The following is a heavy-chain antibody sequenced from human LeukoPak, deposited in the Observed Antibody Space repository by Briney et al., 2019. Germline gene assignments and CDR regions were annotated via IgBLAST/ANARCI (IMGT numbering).Heavy chain of an antibody. J-gene: IGHJ5*02. D-gene: IGHD6-19*01. V-gene: IGHV7-4-1*02. CDR3: AREDSSGWYWFDP. CDR2: INTNTGNP. CDR1: GYTFTSYA. Sequence: ASVRVSCKASGYTFTSYAMNWVRQAPGQGLEWMEWINTNTGNPTYAQGFTGRFVFSLDTSVSTAYLQISSLKAEDTAVYYCAREDSSGWYWFDPWGQGTLVTVSS.